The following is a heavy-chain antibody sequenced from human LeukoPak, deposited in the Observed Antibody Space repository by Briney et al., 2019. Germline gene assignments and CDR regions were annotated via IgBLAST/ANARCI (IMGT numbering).Heavy chain of an antibody. J-gene: IGHJ6*02. CDR1: GFTFDDYA. CDR2: ISWNSGSI. Sequence: QPGRSLRLSCAASGFTFDDYAMHWVRQAPGKGLEWVSGISWNSGSIGYADSVKGRFTISRDNAKNSLYLQMNSLRAEDTALYYCAKDRVYGPTSYGKDVWGQGTTVTVSS. V-gene: IGHV3-9*01. CDR3: AKDRVYGPTSYGKDV. D-gene: IGHD5/OR15-5a*01.